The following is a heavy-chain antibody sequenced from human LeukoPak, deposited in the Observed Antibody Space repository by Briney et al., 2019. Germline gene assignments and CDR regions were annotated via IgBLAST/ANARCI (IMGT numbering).Heavy chain of an antibody. Sequence: PGGSLRLSCAASGLTFSSYWMSWVRQAPGKGLEWVANIKQDGSEKYYVPSVKGRFTISRDNSKNTLHLQMNSLRAEDTAVYYCAKESPYRAPTRTYYFDYWGQGTLVTVSS. CDR3: AKESPYRAPTRTYYFDY. CDR2: IKQDGSEK. D-gene: IGHD1-14*01. J-gene: IGHJ4*02. V-gene: IGHV3-7*03. CDR1: GLTFSSYW.